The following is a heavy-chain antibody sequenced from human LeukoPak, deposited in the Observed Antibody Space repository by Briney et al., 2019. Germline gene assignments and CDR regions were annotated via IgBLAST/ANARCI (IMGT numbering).Heavy chain of an antibody. J-gene: IGHJ4*02. CDR3: ARDLGSSWYDY. D-gene: IGHD6-13*01. CDR2: INPNSGGT. Sequence: WMGCINPNSGGTNYAQKFQGRVTMTRDTSISTAYMELSRLRSDDTAVYYCARDLGSSWYDYWGQGTLVTVSS. V-gene: IGHV1-2*02.